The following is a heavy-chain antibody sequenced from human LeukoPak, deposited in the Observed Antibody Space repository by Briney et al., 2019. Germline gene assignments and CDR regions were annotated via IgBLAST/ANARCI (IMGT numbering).Heavy chain of an antibody. CDR3: ARRTAGGYDYRPDYDYETAHILAFDI. Sequence: GESLKISCKGSGYSFTSYWIGWVRQMPGKGLEWMGIIYPGDSDTRYSPSFQGQVTISADKSISTAYLQWSSLKASDTAMYYCARRTAGGYDYRPDYDYETAHILAFDIWGQGTMVTVSS. J-gene: IGHJ3*02. D-gene: IGHD5-12*01. V-gene: IGHV5-51*01. CDR2: IYPGDSDT. CDR1: GYSFTSYW.